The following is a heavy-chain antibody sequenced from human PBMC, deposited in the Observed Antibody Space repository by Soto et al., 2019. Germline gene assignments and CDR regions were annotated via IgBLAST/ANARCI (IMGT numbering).Heavy chain of an antibody. D-gene: IGHD3-3*01. CDR3: ARAHDYDFWSGFLFYGMDV. Sequence: GGSLRLSCAASRFTFSNYAMSWVRQAPGKGLEWVSGISSTGGSTYYADSVKGRFTISRDNSKNTLDLQMSSLRAEDTAIYYCARAHDYDFWSGFLFYGMDVWGQGTTVTVS. J-gene: IGHJ6*02. CDR2: ISSTGGST. V-gene: IGHV3-23*01. CDR1: RFTFSNYA.